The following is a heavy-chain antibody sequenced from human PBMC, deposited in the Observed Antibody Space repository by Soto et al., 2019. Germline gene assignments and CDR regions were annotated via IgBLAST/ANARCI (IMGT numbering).Heavy chain of an antibody. D-gene: IGHD3-10*01. Sequence: QVQLQESGPGLVKPSETLSLTCTVSGGSVSSGSYYWSWIRQPPGKGLEWIGYIYYSGSTNYNPSLKSRVTISVDPSKNQFSLKLSSVTAADTAVYYCARDLGSITMLWGKGTLVTVSS. CDR1: GGSVSSGSYY. CDR2: IYYSGST. CDR3: ARDLGSITML. J-gene: IGHJ4*02. V-gene: IGHV4-61*01.